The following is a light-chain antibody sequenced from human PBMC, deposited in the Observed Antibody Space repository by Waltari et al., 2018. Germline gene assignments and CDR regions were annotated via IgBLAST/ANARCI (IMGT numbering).Light chain of an antibody. CDR3: HQYYATPPDGKT. CDR1: QSVFYSSNNKNY. Sequence: DIVMTQSPDSLAVSLGERATINCKSSQSVFYSSNNKNYLAWYQQKEGQPPKLLIYWASTRESGVPDRFSGSGSGTDFTLTISSLQAEDVAVYYCHQYYATPPDGKTFGQGTKVEIK. V-gene: IGKV4-1*01. CDR2: WAS. J-gene: IGKJ1*01.